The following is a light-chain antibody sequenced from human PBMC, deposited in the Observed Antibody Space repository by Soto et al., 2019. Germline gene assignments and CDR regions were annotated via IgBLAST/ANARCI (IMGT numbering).Light chain of an antibody. Sequence: DIQMTQSPSSLSSSLGDRVTITCRASQGISNYLAWYQQKPGKVPKLLIYAASTLQSGVPSRLSGSGSGTDGTLTISSLQPEDGATYYCQKYNSAPWTFGQGTKVDIK. J-gene: IGKJ1*01. V-gene: IGKV1-27*01. CDR3: QKYNSAPWT. CDR2: AAS. CDR1: QGISNY.